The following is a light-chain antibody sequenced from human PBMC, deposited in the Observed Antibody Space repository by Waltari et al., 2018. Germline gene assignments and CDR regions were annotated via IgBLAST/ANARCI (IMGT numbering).Light chain of an antibody. CDR3: HSRDTISTRV. CDR1: SLRRYY. Sequence: VALGQTVRITCQGDSLRRYYASWYQQRPGQAPRLVLYGQDNRPSGIPDRFSGSTSGDTASLTITGAQAEDEADYYCHSRDTISTRVFGGGTRLTV. V-gene: IGLV3-19*01. CDR2: GQD. J-gene: IGLJ3*02.